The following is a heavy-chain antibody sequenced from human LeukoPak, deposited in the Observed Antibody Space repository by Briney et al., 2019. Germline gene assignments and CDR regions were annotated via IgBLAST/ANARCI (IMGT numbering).Heavy chain of an antibody. CDR2: IKPDGSEQ. Sequence: GGSLRLSCTASGFTFGSYEMNWVRQAPGKGLEYVATIKPDGSEQLYVGSAKGRFTISKDSAKNSVFLQINSLRAEDTAMYYCAKQGAYFFDYWGQGTLVTVSS. CDR1: GFTFGSYE. CDR3: AKQGAYFFDY. V-gene: IGHV3-7*01. J-gene: IGHJ4*02.